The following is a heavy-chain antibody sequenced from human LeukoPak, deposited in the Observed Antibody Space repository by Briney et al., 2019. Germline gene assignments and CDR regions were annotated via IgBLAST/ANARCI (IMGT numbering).Heavy chain of an antibody. J-gene: IGHJ4*02. CDR3: ARDYYDSSGYYFFDY. V-gene: IGHV3-23*01. CDR2: ISGSGGST. Sequence: GGSLRLSCAASGFTFSSYAMSWVRQAPGKGLEWVSLISGSGGSTYYADSVKGRFTISRDNAKNSLYLQMNSLRAEDTAVYYCARDYYDSSGYYFFDYWGQGTLVTVSS. D-gene: IGHD3-22*01. CDR1: GFTFSSYA.